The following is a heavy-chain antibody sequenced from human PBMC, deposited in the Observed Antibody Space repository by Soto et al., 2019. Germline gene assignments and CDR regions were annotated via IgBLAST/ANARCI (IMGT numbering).Heavy chain of an antibody. CDR1: GGTFSSYA. CDR2: IIPIFGTA. CDR3: ASTTIFGVVIKNPYGMDV. Sequence: SVKVSCKASGGTFSSYAISWVRQAPGQGLEWMGGIIPIFGTANYAQKFQGRVTITADKSTSTAYMELSSLRSEDTAVYYCASTTIFGVVIKNPYGMDVWGQGTTVTVSS. V-gene: IGHV1-69*06. J-gene: IGHJ6*02. D-gene: IGHD3-3*01.